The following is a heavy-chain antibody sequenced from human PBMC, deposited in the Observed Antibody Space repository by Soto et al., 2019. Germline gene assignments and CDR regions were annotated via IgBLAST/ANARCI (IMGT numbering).Heavy chain of an antibody. CDR3: AKEGGSYAFDY. V-gene: IGHV3-9*01. Sequence: EVQLVESGGGLVQPGRSLRLSCAASGFTFDDYAMHWVRQAPGKGLEWVSGISWNSGSIGYADSVKGRFTISSDNAKNSLYLQMNSLRAEDTALYYCAKEGGSYAFDYWGQGTLVTVSS. D-gene: IGHD1-26*01. J-gene: IGHJ4*02. CDR1: GFTFDDYA. CDR2: ISWNSGSI.